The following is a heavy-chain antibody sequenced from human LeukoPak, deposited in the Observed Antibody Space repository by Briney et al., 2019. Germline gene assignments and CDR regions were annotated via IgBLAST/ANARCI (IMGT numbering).Heavy chain of an antibody. Sequence: GGSLRLSCAASGFAFGSYYMNWVRQAPGKGLEWVANIKPDGSEENYVDSVRGRFTISRDNAKNSVYLQMNSPRADDTALYYCVRGHYADYTSQGTLVTVSS. CDR3: VRGHYADY. CDR1: GFAFGSYY. J-gene: IGHJ4*02. CDR2: IKPDGSEE. V-gene: IGHV3-7*01.